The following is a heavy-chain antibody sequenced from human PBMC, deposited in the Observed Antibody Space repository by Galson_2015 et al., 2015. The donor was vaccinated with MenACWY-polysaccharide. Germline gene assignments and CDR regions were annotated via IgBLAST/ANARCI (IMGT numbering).Heavy chain of an antibody. D-gene: IGHD3-22*01. Sequence: SVKVSCKASGYSFSSYDINWVRQTTAQGLEWMGWMNPNSGNTGYAQKFQGRVTMTRNTSISIAYMELSSLRSEDTAVYYCARGGKYYYDSSGYLNWFDPWGQGTLVTVSS. CDR1: GYSFSSYD. CDR2: MNPNSGNT. CDR3: ARGGKYYYDSSGYLNWFDP. V-gene: IGHV1-8*01. J-gene: IGHJ5*02.